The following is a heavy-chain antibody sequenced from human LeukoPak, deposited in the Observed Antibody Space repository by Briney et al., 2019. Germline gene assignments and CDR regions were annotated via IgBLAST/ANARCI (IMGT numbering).Heavy chain of an antibody. V-gene: IGHV1-69*04. CDR1: GGTFSSYA. D-gene: IGHD6-25*01. CDR3: ARAASPSIAASWFDP. J-gene: IGHJ5*02. CDR2: IIPILGIA. Sequence: SVKVSCKASGGTFSSYAISWVRQAPGQGLEWMGRIIPILGIANYVQKFQGRVTITADKSTSTAYMELSSLRSEDTAVYYCARAASPSIAASWFDPWGQGTLVTVSS.